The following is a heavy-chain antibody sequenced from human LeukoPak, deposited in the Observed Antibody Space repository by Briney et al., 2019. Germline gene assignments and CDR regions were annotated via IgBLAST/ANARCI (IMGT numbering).Heavy chain of an antibody. D-gene: IGHD6-13*01. Sequence: GGSLRLSCAASGFTFSTSWMSWVRQVPGKGLEWVANIKKDGSETYYVDSVKGRFTISRDNAKNSLYLQMNSLRAEDTALYYCAKASIAAAGPYYFDYWGQGTLVTVSS. J-gene: IGHJ4*02. V-gene: IGHV3-7*03. CDR2: IKKDGSET. CDR1: GFTFSTSW. CDR3: AKASIAAAGPYYFDY.